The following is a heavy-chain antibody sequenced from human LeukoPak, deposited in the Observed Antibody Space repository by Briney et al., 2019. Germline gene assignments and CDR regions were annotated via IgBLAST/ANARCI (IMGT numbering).Heavy chain of an antibody. V-gene: IGHV4-61*02. Sequence: SETLSLTCTVSGGSISSGSYYWSWIRQPAGKGLEWIGRIYTSGSTNYNPSLKSRVTISVDTSKNQFSLKLSSVTAADTAVYYCARDLAVAGKKGLYDAFDIWGQGTMVTVSS. D-gene: IGHD6-19*01. CDR3: ARDLAVAGKKGLYDAFDI. CDR2: IYTSGST. J-gene: IGHJ3*02. CDR1: GGSISSGSYY.